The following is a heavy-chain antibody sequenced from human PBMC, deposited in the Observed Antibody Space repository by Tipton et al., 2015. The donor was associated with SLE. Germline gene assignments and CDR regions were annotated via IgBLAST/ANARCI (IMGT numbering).Heavy chain of an antibody. CDR1: GFTFSDYY. CDR2: ISSSGSTI. D-gene: IGHD6-13*01. CDR3: ARTGQLVGYYYYGMDV. V-gene: IGHV3-11*04. Sequence: SLRLSCAASGFTFSDYYMSWIRQAPGKGLEWVSYISSSGSTIYYADSVRGRFTISRDNAKNSLYLQMNSLRAEDTAVYYCARTGQLVGYYYYGMDVWGQGTTVTVSS. J-gene: IGHJ6*02.